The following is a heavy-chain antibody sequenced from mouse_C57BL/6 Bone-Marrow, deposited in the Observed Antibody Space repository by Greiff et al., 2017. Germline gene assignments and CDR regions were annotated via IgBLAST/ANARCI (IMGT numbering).Heavy chain of an antibody. CDR1: GYTFTSYW. CDR2: IYPTSGRT. D-gene: IGHD4-1*01. V-gene: IGHV1-55*01. Sequence: VQLQQPGADLVKPGASVKMSCKASGYTFTSYWITWVKQRPGQGLEWIGDIYPTSGRTNYNEKFKSKAILTVYTSSNTAYLQLSSLTSEDSAVFYCARSGPLGRSFDYWGQGTTLTVSS. CDR3: ARSGPLGRSFDY. J-gene: IGHJ2*01.